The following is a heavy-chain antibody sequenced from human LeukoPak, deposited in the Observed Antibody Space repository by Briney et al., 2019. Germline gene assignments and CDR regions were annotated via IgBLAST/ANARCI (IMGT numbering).Heavy chain of an antibody. D-gene: IGHD2-2*01. CDR3: ARMDWDIVVVPAAFFDY. CDR2: ISSSSSTI. CDR1: GFTFSSYS. V-gene: IGHV3-48*01. Sequence: GGSLRLSCAASGFTFSSYSMNWVRQAPGKGLESVSYISSSSSTIYYADSVKGRFTISRDNAKNSLYLQMNSLRAEDTAVYYCARMDWDIVVVPAAFFDYWGQGTLVTVSS. J-gene: IGHJ4*02.